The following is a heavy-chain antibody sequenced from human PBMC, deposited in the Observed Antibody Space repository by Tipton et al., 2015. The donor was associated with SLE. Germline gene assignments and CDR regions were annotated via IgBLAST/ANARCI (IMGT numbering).Heavy chain of an antibody. V-gene: IGHV3-23*01. CDR1: GFTFTSHA. Sequence: SLRLSCAASGFTFTSHAMSWGRQAPGKGLEWVSAISGSGGSTYYADSVKGRFTISRDNSKNTLYLQMNSLRAEDTAVYYCSRSGGYQYFEYWGQGTLVTVSS. D-gene: IGHD3-10*01. J-gene: IGHJ4*02. CDR2: ISGSGGST. CDR3: SRSGGYQYFEY.